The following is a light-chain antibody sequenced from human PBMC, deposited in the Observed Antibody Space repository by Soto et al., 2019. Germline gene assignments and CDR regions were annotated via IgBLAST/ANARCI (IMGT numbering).Light chain of an antibody. V-gene: IGLV2-23*02. J-gene: IGLJ1*01. CDR2: EVS. Sequence: QSALTQSASVSGSPGQSITISRTGTSSDVGPYNLVSWYQQHPGKAPKLIIYEVSERPSGVSNRFSGSKSGNTASLTISGLQADDEADYYCCSYAGRNTFVFGLGTKLTVL. CDR1: SSDVGPYNL. CDR3: CSYAGRNTFV.